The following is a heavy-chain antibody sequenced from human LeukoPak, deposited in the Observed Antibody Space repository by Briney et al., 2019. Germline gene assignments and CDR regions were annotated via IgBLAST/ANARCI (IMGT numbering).Heavy chain of an antibody. CDR1: GFTFSSYW. J-gene: IGHJ2*01. CDR3: AKDIKDYYDSSGYYSWYFDL. CDR2: IKQDGSEK. V-gene: IGHV3-7*03. Sequence: GGSLRLSCAASGFTFSSYWMSWVRQAPGKGLEWVANIKQDGSEKYYVDSVKGRFTISRDNAKNSLYLQLNSLRAEDTALYYCAKDIKDYYDSSGYYSWYFDLWGRGTLVTVSS. D-gene: IGHD3-22*01.